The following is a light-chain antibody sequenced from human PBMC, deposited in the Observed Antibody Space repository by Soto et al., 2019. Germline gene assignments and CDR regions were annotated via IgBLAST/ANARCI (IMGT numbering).Light chain of an antibody. V-gene: IGKV3-20*01. J-gene: IGKJ4*01. Sequence: VVKLSPGTLALSKRQGDTLSRTASQSVSSSYLAWYQQKPGQAPRLLIYDASSRATGIPARSSGSGSGTDFTLTISSLEPEDFAVYYCQQYGSSPLTFGGGTKV. CDR3: QQYGSSPLT. CDR2: DAS. CDR1: QSVSSSY.